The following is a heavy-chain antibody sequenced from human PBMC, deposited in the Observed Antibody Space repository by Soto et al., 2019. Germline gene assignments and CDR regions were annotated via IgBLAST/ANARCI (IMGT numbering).Heavy chain of an antibody. J-gene: IGHJ6*02. V-gene: IGHV3-30-3*01. CDR2: ISYDGSRK. CDR1: EFTFRIFA. D-gene: IGHD1-26*01. Sequence: QVHLVESGGGVVQPGSSLRLSCAASEFTFRIFAMHWLRQSPGKGLEWVAVISYDGSRKADSVKGRFTVSRDNSWNTLYLQMNSLRAEDTAIYYCARGDREDIEEVVGVRPGEYSMDGWGQGTTVTVSS. CDR3: ARGDREDIEEVVGVRPGEYSMDG.